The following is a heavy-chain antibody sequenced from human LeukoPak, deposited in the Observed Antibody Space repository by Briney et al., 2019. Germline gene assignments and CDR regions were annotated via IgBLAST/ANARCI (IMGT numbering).Heavy chain of an antibody. CDR3: AKDGGLWVSAHWGDS. V-gene: IGHV3-23*01. J-gene: IGHJ4*02. CDR1: GFTFSSYA. D-gene: IGHD7-27*01. CDR2: ITTSDGNT. Sequence: GGSLRLSCAASGFTFSSYAMSWVRQAPGKGLEWVSTITTSDGNTYYADSVKGRFTVSRDNSENTLFLQMNSLRAEDTAVYYCAKDGGLWVSAHWGDSWGRGTLVTVSS.